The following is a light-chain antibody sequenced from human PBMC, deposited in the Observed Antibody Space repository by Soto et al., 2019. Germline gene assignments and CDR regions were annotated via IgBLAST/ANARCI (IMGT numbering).Light chain of an antibody. CDR2: EVS. J-gene: IGLJ2*01. CDR3: ISYSSADPVI. CDR1: SSDIGGYIY. V-gene: IGLV2-14*01. Sequence: QSVLTQPASVSASPGQSITISCTGTSSDIGGYIYVSWYQHHPGKAPRLMIYEVSSRPSGASNRFSGSKSGSTASLTISGLQAEDEAEYYCISYSSADPVIFGGGTKVTVL.